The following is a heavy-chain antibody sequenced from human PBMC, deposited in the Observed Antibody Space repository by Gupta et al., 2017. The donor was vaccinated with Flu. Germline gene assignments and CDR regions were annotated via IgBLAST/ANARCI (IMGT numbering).Heavy chain of an antibody. V-gene: IGHV4-4*02. D-gene: IGHD3-22*01. CDR2: VLHSGRT. Sequence: QVKLQESGPGLVSPSGTLSLPCTVSGDSVTSNIWWSWVRQAPGKGLEWIGEVLHSGRTNYNPSLSSRLTILVDKSKNHLSLKLTSVTAADTAIYFCARGTAYSYGYSLDYWGQGTLVTVSS. CDR1: GDSVTSNIW. CDR3: ARGTAYSYGYSLDY. J-gene: IGHJ4*02.